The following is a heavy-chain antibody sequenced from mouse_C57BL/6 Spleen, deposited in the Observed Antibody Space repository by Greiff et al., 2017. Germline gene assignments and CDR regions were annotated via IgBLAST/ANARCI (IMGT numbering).Heavy chain of an antibody. Sequence: QVQLQQPGAELVKPGASVKMSCKASGYTFTSYWITWVKQRPGQGLEWIGDIYPGSGSTNYNEKFKSKATLTVDTSSSTAYMQLSSLTSEDSAVYYCARQITTVVHARDYWGQGTSVTVSS. CDR3: ARQITTVVHARDY. CDR1: GYTFTSYW. D-gene: IGHD1-1*01. CDR2: IYPGSGST. V-gene: IGHV1-55*01. J-gene: IGHJ4*01.